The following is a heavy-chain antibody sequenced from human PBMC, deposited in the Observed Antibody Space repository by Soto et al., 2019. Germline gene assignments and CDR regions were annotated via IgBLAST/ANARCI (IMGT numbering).Heavy chain of an antibody. CDR1: GFTFSSYS. V-gene: IGHV3-21*01. CDR3: ARSRCSSTSCYVYYYYGMDV. D-gene: IGHD2-2*01. CDR2: ISSSSSYI. Sequence: PGGSLRLSCAASGFTFSSYSMNWVRQAPGKGLEWVSSISSSSSYIYYADSVKGRFTISRDNAKNSLYLQMNSLRAEDTAVHYCARSRCSSTSCYVYYYYGMDVWGQGTTVTVSS. J-gene: IGHJ6*02.